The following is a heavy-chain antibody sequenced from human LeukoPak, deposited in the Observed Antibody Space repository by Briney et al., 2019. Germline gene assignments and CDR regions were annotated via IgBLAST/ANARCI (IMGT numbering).Heavy chain of an antibody. Sequence: GGSLRLSCAASGFTFSSYAMSWVRQAPGKGLEWVSGISGSGGITYYADSVKGRFTISRENSKNTLLLQMKSPRAEDTAVYFCAKGPYYYDSSGYSRRWFDPWGQGTLVTVSS. CDR2: ISGSGGIT. V-gene: IGHV3-23*01. D-gene: IGHD3-22*01. J-gene: IGHJ5*02. CDR3: AKGPYYYDSSGYSRRWFDP. CDR1: GFTFSSYA.